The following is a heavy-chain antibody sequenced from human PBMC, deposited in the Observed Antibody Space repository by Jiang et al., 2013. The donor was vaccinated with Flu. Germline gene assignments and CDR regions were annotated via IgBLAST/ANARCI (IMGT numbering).Heavy chain of an antibody. D-gene: IGHD3-10*01. CDR1: GFSLSTSGVA. CDR3: THRQRSTFDI. CDR2: IYGNDDK. J-gene: IGHJ3*02. V-gene: IGHV2-5*01. Sequence: KPTQTLTLTCTFSGFSLSTSGVAVGWIRQPPGKALEWLALIYGNDDKRYSPSLNSRLTITKDSSKNQVVVTMTNMDPVDTATYYCTHRQRSTFDIWGQGTMVTVSS.